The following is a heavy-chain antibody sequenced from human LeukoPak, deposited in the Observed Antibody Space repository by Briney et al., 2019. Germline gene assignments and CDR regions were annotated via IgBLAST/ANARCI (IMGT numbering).Heavy chain of an antibody. J-gene: IGHJ3*02. CDR3: ARPVEMATITGAFDI. CDR2: INPSGGST. CDR1: GYTFTSYY. Sequence: ASVKVSCKASGYTFTSYYMHWVRQAPGQGLEWMRIINPSGGSTSYAQKFQGRVTMTRDTSTSTVYMELSSLRSEDTAVYYCARPVEMATITGAFDIWGQGTMVTVSS. V-gene: IGHV1-46*01. D-gene: IGHD5-24*01.